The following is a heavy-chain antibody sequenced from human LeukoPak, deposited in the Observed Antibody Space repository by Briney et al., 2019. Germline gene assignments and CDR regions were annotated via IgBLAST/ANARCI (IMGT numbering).Heavy chain of an antibody. J-gene: IGHJ5*02. CDR1: GYTFTGYY. CDR3: ARDLGYCSSTSCDLNWFDP. V-gene: IGHV1-2*02. D-gene: IGHD2-2*01. CDR2: INPNSGGT. Sequence: ASVKVSCKASGYTFTGYYMHWVRQAPGQGLEGMGWINPNSGGTNYAQKFQGRVTMTRDTSISTAYMELSRLRSDDTAVYYCARDLGYCSSTSCDLNWFDPWGQGTLVTVSS.